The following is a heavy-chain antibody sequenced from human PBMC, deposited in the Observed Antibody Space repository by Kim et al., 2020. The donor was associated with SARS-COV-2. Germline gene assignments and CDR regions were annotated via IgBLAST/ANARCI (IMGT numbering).Heavy chain of an antibody. Sequence: DSVKGRFTISRDNTKNTLLQQMNSLRTDDTAVYYCARGDRTTVVWFDHWGQGTLVTVSS. D-gene: IGHD4-4*01. V-gene: IGHV3-30*07. CDR3: ARGDRTTVVWFDH. J-gene: IGHJ5*02.